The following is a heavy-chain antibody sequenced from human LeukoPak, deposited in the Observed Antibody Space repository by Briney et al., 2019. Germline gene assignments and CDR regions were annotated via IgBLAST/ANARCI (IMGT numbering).Heavy chain of an antibody. CDR3: ARGLFLADDY. CDR2: ISSNGGST. V-gene: IGHV3-64*01. J-gene: IGHJ4*02. CDR1: GFTFSSYA. D-gene: IGHD3-3*01. Sequence: GGSLRLSCAASGFTFSSYAMHWVRQAPGKGLEYVSAISSNGGSTYYANSVKGRFTISRDNSKNSLYLQMNSLRAEDTAVYYCARGLFLADDYWGQGTLVTVSS.